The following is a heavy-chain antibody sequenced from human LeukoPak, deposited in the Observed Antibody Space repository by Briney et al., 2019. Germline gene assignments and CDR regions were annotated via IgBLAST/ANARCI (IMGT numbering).Heavy chain of an antibody. D-gene: IGHD7-27*01. Sequence: SETLSLTCTVSGGSINGYFWTWIRQPPGKELQWIGYIYNSEKTNYSPSLKRRVTMSLDTSKDQFSLRLSSVTAADTAVYYCARLVRWGQGIDVWGQGSTVTVSS. V-gene: IGHV4-59*08. CDR2: IYNSEKT. J-gene: IGHJ6*02. CDR1: GGSINGYF. CDR3: ARLVRWGQGIDV.